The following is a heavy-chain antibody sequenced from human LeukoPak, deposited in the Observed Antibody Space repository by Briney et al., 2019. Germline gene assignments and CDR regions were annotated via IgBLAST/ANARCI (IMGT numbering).Heavy chain of an antibody. V-gene: IGHV4-39*07. D-gene: IGHD4-17*01. J-gene: IGHJ4*02. CDR3: ARKIDYGDYHFDY. Sequence: SETLSLTCTVSGGFISSYYWSWIRQPPGKGLEWIGSIYYSGTTYYNPSLKSRVTISIDTSKNQFSLKVNSVTAADTAVYYCARKIDYGDYHFDYWGQGTLVTVSS. CDR1: GGFISSYY. CDR2: IYYSGTT.